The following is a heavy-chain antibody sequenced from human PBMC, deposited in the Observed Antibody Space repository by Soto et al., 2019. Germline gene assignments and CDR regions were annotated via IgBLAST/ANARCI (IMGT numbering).Heavy chain of an antibody. D-gene: IGHD4-17*01. Sequence: PGGSLRLSCAASGFTFSNYGMHWVRQAPGKGLDWVAVIWYDGSNKYYADSVKGRFSISRDNAKNSLFLQMNSLRPEDTALFYCAKDMKWGGMTTIHYFDSWGQGTQVT. V-gene: IGHV3-33*03. CDR2: IWYDGSNK. CDR3: AKDMKWGGMTTIHYFDS. CDR1: GFTFSNYG. J-gene: IGHJ4*02.